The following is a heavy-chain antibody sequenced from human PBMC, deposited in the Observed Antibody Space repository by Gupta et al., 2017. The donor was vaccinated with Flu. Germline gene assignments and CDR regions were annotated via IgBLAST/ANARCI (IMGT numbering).Heavy chain of an antibody. CDR2: INSDGSST. D-gene: IGHD4/OR15-4a*01. CDR3: ATMDGHAFDI. J-gene: IGHJ3*02. Sequence: VQLGESGGEFVQPGVSLRLSCVASRFTFRIYWSNWVRQAPGKGLMWVSRINSDGSSTSYADSVKGRFTISRDNAENTLYLQMNSLRAEDTALYYCATMDGHAFDIWGQGTMVTVSS. CDR1: RFTFRIYW. V-gene: IGHV3-74*02.